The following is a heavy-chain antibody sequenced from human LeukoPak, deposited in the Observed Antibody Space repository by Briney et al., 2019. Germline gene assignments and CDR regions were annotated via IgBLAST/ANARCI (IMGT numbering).Heavy chain of an antibody. CDR1: GLTFSSYW. D-gene: IGHD3-22*01. Sequence: GGSLRLSCAASGLTFSSYWMHWVRQAPGKGLVWVSRINSDGSSTSYADSVKGRFTISRDNAKNTLYLQMNSLRAEDTAVYYCARDRRLYYYDSRDAFDIWGQGTMVTVSS. CDR2: INSDGSST. J-gene: IGHJ3*02. CDR3: ARDRRLYYYDSRDAFDI. V-gene: IGHV3-74*01.